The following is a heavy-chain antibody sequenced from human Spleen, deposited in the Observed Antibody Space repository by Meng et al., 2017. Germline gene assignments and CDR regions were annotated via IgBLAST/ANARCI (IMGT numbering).Heavy chain of an antibody. CDR1: GFSLSTTAVG. CDR2: IYWYDVM. J-gene: IGHJ4*02. Sequence: QITLRASGPTLVKPTQTPTLNCTLSGFSLSTTAVGVGWIHQPPGKALEWLALIYWYDVMRYSPALKSRLTITKDTSKNQVVLTMTNMDPVDTATSYPPHRGRAGSEWVGDFSFWGQGILVTVSS. V-gene: IGHV2-5*01. CDR3: PHRGRAGSEWVGDFSF. D-gene: IGHD3-16*01.